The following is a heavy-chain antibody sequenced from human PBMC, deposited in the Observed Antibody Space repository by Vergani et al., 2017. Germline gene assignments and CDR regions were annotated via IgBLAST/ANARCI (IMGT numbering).Heavy chain of an antibody. CDR2: INHSGST. CDR3: ARGNYYDSSGYYGTSDFDY. V-gene: IGHV4-34*01. J-gene: IGHJ4*02. D-gene: IGHD3-22*01. Sequence: QVQLQQWGAGLLKPSETLSLTCAVYGGSFSGYYWSWIRQPPGKGLGWIGEINHSGSTNYNPSLKSRVTISVDTSKNQFSLKLSSVTAADTAVYYCARGNYYDSSGYYGTSDFDYWGQGTLVTVSS. CDR1: GGSFSGYY.